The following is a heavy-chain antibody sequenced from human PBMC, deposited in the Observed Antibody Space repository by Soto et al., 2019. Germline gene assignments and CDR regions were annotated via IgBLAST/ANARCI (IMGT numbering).Heavy chain of an antibody. D-gene: IGHD3-22*01. Sequence: GSLRLSCTTSGFTFGDYAMSWFRQAPGKGLEWVGFIRSKGYGGTTQYAASVKGRFTISRDDSESIAYLQMDSLKTEDTALYYCARVGSASLMVVVIADHWGQGTQVTVSS. J-gene: IGHJ4*02. V-gene: IGHV3-49*03. CDR3: ARVGSASLMVVVIADH. CDR1: GFTFGDYA. CDR2: IRSKGYGGTT.